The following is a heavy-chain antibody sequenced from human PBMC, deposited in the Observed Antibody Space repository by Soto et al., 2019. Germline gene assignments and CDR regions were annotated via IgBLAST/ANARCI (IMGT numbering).Heavy chain of an antibody. D-gene: IGHD3-22*01. V-gene: IGHV4-30-2*01. CDR3: ASDSRRGYDLDY. J-gene: IGHJ4*02. CDR2: IYHSGGT. Sequence: QLQLQESGSGLVKPSQTLSLTCAVSGDSISSGGYSWNWIRQPPGKGLEWIGYIYHSGGTDYNPSLKSRVTITVDSSNDQFSLKLSCVTAADTAVYYCASDSRRGYDLDYGGQGTLVTVSS. CDR1: GDSISSGGYS.